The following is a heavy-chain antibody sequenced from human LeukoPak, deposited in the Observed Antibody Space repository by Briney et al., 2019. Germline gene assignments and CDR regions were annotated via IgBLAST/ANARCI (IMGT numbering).Heavy chain of an antibody. V-gene: IGHV4-34*01. CDR1: GGSFGGYY. J-gene: IGHJ3*02. CDR2: INHSGST. Sequence: PSETLSLTCAVYGGSFGGYYWSWIRQPPGKGLEWIGEINHSGSTNYNPSLKSRVTISVDTSKNQFSLKLSSVTAADTAVYYCARLELDAFDIWGQGTMVTVSS. CDR3: ARLELDAFDI. D-gene: IGHD1-7*01.